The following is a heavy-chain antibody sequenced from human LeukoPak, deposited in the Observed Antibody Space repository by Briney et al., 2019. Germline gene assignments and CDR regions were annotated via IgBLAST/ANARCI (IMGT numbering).Heavy chain of an antibody. Sequence: ASVKVSCKASGYTSTTYDINWVRQAPGQGLEWMGWVNPKSGNSGSAQKFQGRVTMTWRTSVTTAYLELDSLTSDDTAVYYCGRSAGYGPLDYWGQGTLVTVSS. V-gene: IGHV1-8*01. CDR2: VNPKSGNS. D-gene: IGHD5-18*01. J-gene: IGHJ4*02. CDR3: GRSAGYGPLDY. CDR1: GYTSTTYD.